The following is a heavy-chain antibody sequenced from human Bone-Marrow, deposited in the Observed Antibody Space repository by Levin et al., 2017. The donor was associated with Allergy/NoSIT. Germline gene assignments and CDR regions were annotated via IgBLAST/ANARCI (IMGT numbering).Heavy chain of an antibody. J-gene: IGHJ3*02. CDR1: GFTFSSYG. D-gene: IGHD1-1*01. V-gene: IGHV3-30*18. CDR3: AKDGSKTHAFDI. CDR2: ISYDGSNK. Sequence: PGGSLRLSCAASGFTFSSYGMHWVRQAPGKGLEWVAVISYDGSNKYYADSVKGRFTISRDNSKNTLYLQMNSLRAEDTAVYYCAKDGSKTHAFDIWGQGTMVTVSS.